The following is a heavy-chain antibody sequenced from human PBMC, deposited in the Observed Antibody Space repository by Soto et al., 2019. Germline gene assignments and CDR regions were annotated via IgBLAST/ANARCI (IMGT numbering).Heavy chain of an antibody. D-gene: IGHD1-7*01. J-gene: IGHJ6*02. V-gene: IGHV1-69*12. CDR2: IIPIFGTA. CDR1: GGTFSSYA. CDR3: ARGPGTTYTYYYYGMDV. Sequence: VQLVQSGAEVKKPGSSVKVSCKASGGTFSSYAISWVRQAPGQVLEWMGGIIPIFGTANYAQKFQGRVTITADESTSTAYMELSSLRSEDTAVYYCARGPGTTYTYYYYGMDVWGQGTTVTVSS.